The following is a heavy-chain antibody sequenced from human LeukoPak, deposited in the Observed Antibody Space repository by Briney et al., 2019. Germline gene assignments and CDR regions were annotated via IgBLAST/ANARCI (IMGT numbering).Heavy chain of an antibody. CDR1: SGSISSYY. V-gene: IGHV4-59*01. J-gene: IGHJ5*02. CDR2: VYSSGGT. D-gene: IGHD3-16*01. Sequence: SETLSLTCTVSSGSISSYYWSWIRQPAGKGLEWLGYVYSSGGTNYNPFLKSRVTISIDTSKKQFSLKLASVTAADTAIYYCARGRYSDDYGSHWFDPWGRGTLVTVSS. CDR3: ARGRYSDDYGSHWFDP.